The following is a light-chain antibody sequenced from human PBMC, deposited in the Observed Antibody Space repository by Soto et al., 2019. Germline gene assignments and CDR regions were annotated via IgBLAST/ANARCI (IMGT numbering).Light chain of an antibody. CDR1: SSDVGGYNY. CDR2: EVI. V-gene: IGLV2-14*01. J-gene: IGLJ1*01. Sequence: WALTQPGSGLGPPGQSLTISCAGTSSDVGGYNYVSWYQQHPGKAPKLLIYEVINRPSGVSNRFSGSKSGNTASLTISGLQAEDEADYYCSSYTTSGSYVFGTGTKVTVL. CDR3: SSYTTSGSYV.